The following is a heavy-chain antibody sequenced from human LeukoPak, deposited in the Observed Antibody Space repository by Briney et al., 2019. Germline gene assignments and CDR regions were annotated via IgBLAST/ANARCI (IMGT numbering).Heavy chain of an antibody. CDR3: GTVTTLNWFDP. CDR2: IYTSGST. D-gene: IGHD4-17*01. CDR1: GGSISSYY. Sequence: SETLSLTCTVSGGSISSYYWSWIRQPAGKGLEWIGRIYTSGSTNYNPSLKSRVTISVDTSKNQFSLKLSSVAAADTAVYYCGTVTTLNWFDPWGQGTLVTVSS. V-gene: IGHV4-4*07. J-gene: IGHJ5*02.